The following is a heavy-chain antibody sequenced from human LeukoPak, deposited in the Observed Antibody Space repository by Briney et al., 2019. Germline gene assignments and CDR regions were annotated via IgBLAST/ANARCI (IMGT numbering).Heavy chain of an antibody. Sequence: GGSLRLSCTASGFTFGDYAMSWVRQAPGKGLEWVGFIRSKAYGGTTEYAASVKGRFTISRDDSKSIAYLKMNSLKTEDTAVYYCTTIYYDSSGPEAYFDYWGQGTLVTVSS. J-gene: IGHJ4*02. CDR1: GFTFGDYA. D-gene: IGHD3-22*01. CDR3: TTIYYDSSGPEAYFDY. CDR2: IRSKAYGGTT. V-gene: IGHV3-49*04.